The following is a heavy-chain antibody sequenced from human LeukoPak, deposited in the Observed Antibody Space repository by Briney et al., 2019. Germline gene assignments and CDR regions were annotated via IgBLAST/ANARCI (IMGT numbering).Heavy chain of an antibody. Sequence: SQTLSLTCAVSGGSISSGGYSWSWIRQPPGKGLEWIGYIYHSGSTNYNPSLKSRVTISVDTSKNQFSLKLSSVTAADTAVYYCARTDYRDAFDIWGQGTMVTVSS. J-gene: IGHJ3*02. CDR3: ARTDYRDAFDI. V-gene: IGHV4-30-2*01. CDR1: GGSISSGGYS. CDR2: IYHSGST. D-gene: IGHD4-11*01.